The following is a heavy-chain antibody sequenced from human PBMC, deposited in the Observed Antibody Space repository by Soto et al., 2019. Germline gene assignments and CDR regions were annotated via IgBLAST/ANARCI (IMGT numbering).Heavy chain of an antibody. CDR1: GFTFSDYY. CDR2: MSSSGVTV. Sequence: VGSLRLSCAVSGFTFSDYYMSWIRQAPGQGLEWVSYMSSSGVTVFYADSVKGRFTISRDNAKNSLYLQMYSLRAEDSAVYYCARNTISAAGADYYGLDVWGQGTTVTVSS. V-gene: IGHV3-11*01. J-gene: IGHJ6*02. D-gene: IGHD6-13*01. CDR3: ARNTISAAGADYYGLDV.